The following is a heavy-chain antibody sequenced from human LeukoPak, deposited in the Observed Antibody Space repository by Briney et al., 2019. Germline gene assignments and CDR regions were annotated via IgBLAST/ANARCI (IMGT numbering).Heavy chain of an antibody. CDR2: MNPNSGNT. D-gene: IGHD6-13*01. V-gene: IGHV1-8*01. CDR3: ARGRESTAAADPEDGAFDI. Sequence: ASVKVSCKSSGYTFTSYDINWVRQPTGQGLEWMGCMNPNSGNTGYAQKFQGGVTMTRNTSISTVYMELSSMRSEDTAVYYCARGRESTAAADPEDGAFDIWGQGTMVTVSS. CDR1: GYTFTSYD. J-gene: IGHJ3*02.